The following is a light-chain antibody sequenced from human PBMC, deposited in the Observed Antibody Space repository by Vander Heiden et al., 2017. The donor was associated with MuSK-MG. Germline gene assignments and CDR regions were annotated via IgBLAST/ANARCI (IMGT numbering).Light chain of an antibody. CDR3: QQRAEWPLT. V-gene: IGKV3-11*01. Sequence: DIVLTQSPGTLTLSPGERATLFCRASQNVGTDFAWYQQRLGQAPRLLICDASNRATGIPARFSGSGSGTDFTLTIDSLEPEDFALYYCQQRAEWPLTFGGGTKLEIK. J-gene: IGKJ4*01. CDR1: QNVGTD. CDR2: DAS.